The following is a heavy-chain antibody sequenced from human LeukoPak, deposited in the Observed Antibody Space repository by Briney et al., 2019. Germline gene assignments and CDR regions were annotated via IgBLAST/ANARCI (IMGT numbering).Heavy chain of an antibody. CDR2: INHSGST. CDR1: GGSISSSSYY. V-gene: IGHV4-39*01. J-gene: IGHJ4*02. CDR3: ARQNPSAGFDY. D-gene: IGHD6-13*01. Sequence: SETLSLTCTVSGGSISSSSYYWSWIRQPPGKGLEWIGEINHSGSTNYNPSLKSRVTISVDTSKNQFSLKLSSVTAADTAVYYCARQNPSAGFDYRGQGTLVTVSS.